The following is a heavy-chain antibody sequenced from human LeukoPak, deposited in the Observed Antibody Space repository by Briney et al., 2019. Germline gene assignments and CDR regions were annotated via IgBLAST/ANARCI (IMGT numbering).Heavy chain of an antibody. CDR3: ASRLLLANNWFDP. D-gene: IGHD3-3*01. CDR1: GGSFSGYY. Sequence: SETLSLTCAVYGGSFSGYYWSWIRQPPVKGLEWIGEINHSGSTNYNPSLKSRVTISVDTSKNQFSLKLSSVTAADTAVYYCASRLLLANNWFDPWGQGTLVTVSS. V-gene: IGHV4-34*01. CDR2: INHSGST. J-gene: IGHJ5*02.